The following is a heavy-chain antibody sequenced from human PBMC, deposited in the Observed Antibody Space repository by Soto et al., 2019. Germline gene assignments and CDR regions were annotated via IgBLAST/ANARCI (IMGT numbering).Heavy chain of an antibody. CDR3: ARNTPFFEGSGSADY. D-gene: IGHD3-22*01. J-gene: IGHJ4*02. CDR1: GYNFVTYG. CDR2: ISVYSGNT. Sequence: GASVKVSCKTSGYNFVTYGITWVRQAPGQGLEWMGWISVYSGNTHYAQKFHDRVTLTTDTSTTTAYMDLRNLTSDDTAFYYCARNTPFFEGSGSADYWGQGTLVTVSS. V-gene: IGHV1-18*01.